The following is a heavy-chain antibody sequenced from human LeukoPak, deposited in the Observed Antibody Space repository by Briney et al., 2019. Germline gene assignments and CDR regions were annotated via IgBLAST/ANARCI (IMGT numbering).Heavy chain of an antibody. CDR3: ARALVPAATYYYMDV. D-gene: IGHD2-2*01. CDR1: GYSISSGYY. J-gene: IGHJ6*03. Sequence: SETLSLTCTVSGYSISSGYYWGWIRQPPGKGLEWIGSIYHSGSTYHNPSLKSRVTISVDTSKNQFSLKLSSVTAADTAVYYCARALVPAATYYYMDVWGKGTTVTISS. CDR2: IYHSGST. V-gene: IGHV4-38-2*02.